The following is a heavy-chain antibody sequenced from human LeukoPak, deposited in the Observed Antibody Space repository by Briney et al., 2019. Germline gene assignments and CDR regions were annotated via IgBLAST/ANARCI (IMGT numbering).Heavy chain of an antibody. CDR2: ISGSSSNT. D-gene: IGHD3-16*01. V-gene: IGHV1-18*01. Sequence: ASVKVSCKASGYTFMSNGISWVRQAPGQGLEWMGWISGSSSNTNYAQRLQGRVTMTTDTSTTTAYMELRSLRSDDTAVYYCARATGTWGHDGFDIWGQGTMVTVSS. CDR3: ARATGTWGHDGFDI. CDR1: GYTFMSNG. J-gene: IGHJ3*02.